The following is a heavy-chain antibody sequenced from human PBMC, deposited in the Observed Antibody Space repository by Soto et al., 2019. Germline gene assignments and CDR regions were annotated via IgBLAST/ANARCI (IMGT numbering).Heavy chain of an antibody. CDR1: GFTFNTFW. D-gene: IGHD2-15*01. CDR3: ARDFATHCSGSTCYPYAY. V-gene: IGHV3-7*03. J-gene: IGHJ4*02. Sequence: LRLSCAASGFTFNTFWMSWVRQSPGKGLEWVANIKHDGSETYYVDSVKGRFTISRDNAKNSLFLQMNTLRTEDTAVYYCARDFATHCSGSTCYPYAYWGQGALVTVSS. CDR2: IKHDGSET.